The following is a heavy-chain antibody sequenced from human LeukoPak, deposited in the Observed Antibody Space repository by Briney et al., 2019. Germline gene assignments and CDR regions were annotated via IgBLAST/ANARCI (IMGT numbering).Heavy chain of an antibody. J-gene: IGHJ3*02. Sequence: GGSLRLSCAASGFTFSDYYMSWIRQTPGKGLEWVSYISSSSSTIYYADSVKGRFTISRDNSKNTLYLQMNSLRAEDTAVYYCARGGSYLSAFDIWGQGTMVTVSS. CDR2: ISSSSSTI. CDR3: ARGGSYLSAFDI. V-gene: IGHV3-11*01. D-gene: IGHD1-26*01. CDR1: GFTFSDYY.